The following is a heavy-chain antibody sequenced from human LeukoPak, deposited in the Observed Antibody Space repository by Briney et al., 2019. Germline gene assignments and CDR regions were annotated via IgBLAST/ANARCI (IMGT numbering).Heavy chain of an antibody. D-gene: IGHD3-22*01. J-gene: IGHJ4*02. Sequence: SETLSLTCTVSGGSISSYYWSWIRLLPGKGLEWIGYIYYSGSAEYNPSLKSRVTISMDTSKNQFSLNLNSVTAADTAVYYCARGPPGDSSGYWVFDCWGQGTLVTVSS. V-gene: IGHV4-59*01. CDR2: IYYSGSA. CDR1: GGSISSYY. CDR3: ARGPPGDSSGYWVFDC.